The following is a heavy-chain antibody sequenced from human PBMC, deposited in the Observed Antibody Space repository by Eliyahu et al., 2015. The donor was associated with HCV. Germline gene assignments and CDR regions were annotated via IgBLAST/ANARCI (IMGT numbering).Heavy chain of an antibody. CDR1: GFTFDDXA. CDR2: ISWNSGSI. V-gene: IGHV3-9*01. Sequence: EVQLVESGGGLXQPGRSXRLXCXXSGFTFDDXAMHWVRQAPGKGLEWVSGISWNSGSIGYADSVKGRFTISRDNAKNSLYLQMNSLRAEDTALYYCAKDRGGSGSYSLFDYWGQGTLVTVSS. D-gene: IGHD3-10*01. CDR3: AKDRGGSGSYSLFDY. J-gene: IGHJ4*02.